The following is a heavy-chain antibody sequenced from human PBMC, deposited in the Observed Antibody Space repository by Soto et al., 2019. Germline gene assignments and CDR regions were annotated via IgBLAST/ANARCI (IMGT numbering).Heavy chain of an antibody. V-gene: IGHV1-18*04. CDR3: ARAPPYCSGGSCYPRFYYYYYGMDV. CDR2: ISAYNGNT. CDR1: GYTFTSYG. Sequence: GASVKVSCKASGYTFTSYGISWVRQAPGQGLEWMGWISAYNGNTNYAQKLQGRVTVTTDTSTSTAYMELRSLRSDDTAVYYCARAPPYCSGGSCYPRFYYYYYGMDVWGQGPTVTVSS. J-gene: IGHJ6*02. D-gene: IGHD2-15*01.